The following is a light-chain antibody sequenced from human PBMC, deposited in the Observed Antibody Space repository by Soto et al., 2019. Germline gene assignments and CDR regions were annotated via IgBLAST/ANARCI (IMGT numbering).Light chain of an antibody. Sequence: PGQRATLSCRASQSVSGSNLAWYQQKPGQAPRLLIYGASNRATGIPDRFSGSGSGTDFTLTISSLQPDDFVTYYCQQYNTYPWTFGQGTKVDIK. V-gene: IGKV3D-7*01. J-gene: IGKJ1*01. CDR1: QSVSGSN. CDR2: GAS. CDR3: QQYNTYPWT.